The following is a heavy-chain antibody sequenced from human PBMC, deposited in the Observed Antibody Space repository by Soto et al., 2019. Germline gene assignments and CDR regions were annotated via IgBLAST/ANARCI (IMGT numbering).Heavy chain of an antibody. CDR1: GGTFSSYA. Sequence: GASVKVSCKASGGTFSSYAISWVRQAPGQGLEWMGGIIPIFGTANYAQKFQGRVTITADESTGTAYMELSSLRSEDTAVYYCARDRGYYDSSGYSTQYYFDYWGQGTLVTVSS. CDR3: ARDRGYYDSSGYSTQYYFDY. CDR2: IIPIFGTA. J-gene: IGHJ4*02. V-gene: IGHV1-69*13. D-gene: IGHD3-22*01.